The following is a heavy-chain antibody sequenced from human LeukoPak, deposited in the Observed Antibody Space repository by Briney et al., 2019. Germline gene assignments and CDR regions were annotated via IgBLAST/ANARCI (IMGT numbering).Heavy chain of an antibody. J-gene: IGHJ4*02. V-gene: IGHV1-18*01. D-gene: IGHD6-19*01. CDR3: ERDRVAVHPWDY. CDR1: GYTFTSYG. CDR2: ISAYNGNT. Sequence: ASVKVSCKASGYTFTSYGISWVRQAPGQGLEWMGWISAYNGNTNYAQKLQGRVTMTTDTSTSTAYMEPRSLRSDDTAVYYCERDRVAVHPWDYWGQGTLVTVSS.